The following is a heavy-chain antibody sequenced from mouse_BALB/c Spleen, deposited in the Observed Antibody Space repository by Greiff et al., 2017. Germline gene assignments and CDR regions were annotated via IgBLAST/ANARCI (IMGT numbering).Heavy chain of an antibody. J-gene: IGHJ2*01. CDR2: INPSTGYT. Sequence: QVQLQQSGAELAKPGASVKMSCKASGYTFTSYWMHWVKQRPGQGLEWIGYINPSTGYTEYNQKFKDKATLTADKSSSTAYMQLSSLTSEDSAVYYCARSSYYYGSSPYYFDYWGQGTTLTVSS. CDR1: GYTFTSYW. D-gene: IGHD1-1*01. V-gene: IGHV1-7*01. CDR3: ARSSYYYGSSPYYFDY.